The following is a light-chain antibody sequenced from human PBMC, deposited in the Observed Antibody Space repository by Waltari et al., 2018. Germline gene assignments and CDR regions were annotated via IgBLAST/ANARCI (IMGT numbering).Light chain of an antibody. Sequence: EIVLTQSPGPLSFSPGERATLSCRASQSVSRSLAWYQQKPGQAPRLLIDGASNRAAGIPDRFSGSGSGTDFSLTISRLEPEDFAVYYCQHYVRLPATFGQGTKVEIK. CDR1: QSVSRS. CDR2: GAS. CDR3: QHYVRLPAT. J-gene: IGKJ1*01. V-gene: IGKV3-20*01.